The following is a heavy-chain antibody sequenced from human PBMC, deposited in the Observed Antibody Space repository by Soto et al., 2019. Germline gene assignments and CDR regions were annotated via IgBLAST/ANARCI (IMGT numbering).Heavy chain of an antibody. CDR2: ISGSGGST. CDR3: ARSAYKGATNKRAVHDY. J-gene: IGHJ4*01. V-gene: IGHV3-23*01. D-gene: IGHD5-12*01. Sequence: PGGSLRLSCAAPGFTFSSYAMTWVRQAPGKGLEWVSAISGSGGSTYYADSVKGRFTISRDNSKNTLYLQMNSLRAEDTAVYYCARSAYKGATNKRAVHDYCGRGSLVT. CDR1: GFTFSSYA.